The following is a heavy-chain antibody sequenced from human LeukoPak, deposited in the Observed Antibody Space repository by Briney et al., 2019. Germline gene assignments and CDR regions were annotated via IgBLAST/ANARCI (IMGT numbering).Heavy chain of an antibody. J-gene: IGHJ4*02. D-gene: IGHD1-1*01. CDR2: IYHSGST. V-gene: IGHV4-38-2*02. Sequence: SETLSLTCTVSGGSISSGYYWGWIRQPPGKGLEWIGSIYHSGSTYYNPSLKSRVTISVDTSKNQFSLKLSSVTAADTAVYYCARGNWNDVVGYYFDYWGQGTLVTVPS. CDR1: GGSISSGYY. CDR3: ARGNWNDVVGYYFDY.